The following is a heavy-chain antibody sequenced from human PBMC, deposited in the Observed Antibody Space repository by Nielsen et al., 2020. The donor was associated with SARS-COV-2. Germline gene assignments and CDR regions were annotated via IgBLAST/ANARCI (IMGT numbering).Heavy chain of an antibody. CDR1: GYTFTSYG. D-gene: IGHD3-10*01. CDR3: ARDPSNYYGSGSYYTVYYYYGMDV. V-gene: IGHV1-18*01. Sequence: ASVKVSCKASGYTFTSYGISWLRQPPGQGLEWMGWISAYNGNTNYAQKLQGRVTMTTDTSTSTAYMELGSLRSDDTAVYYCARDPSNYYGSGSYYTVYYYYGMDVWGQGTTVTVSS. J-gene: IGHJ6*02. CDR2: ISAYNGNT.